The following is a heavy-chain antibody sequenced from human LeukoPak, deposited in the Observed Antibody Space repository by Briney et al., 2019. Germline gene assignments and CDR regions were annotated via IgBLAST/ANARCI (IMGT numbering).Heavy chain of an antibody. J-gene: IGHJ5*02. V-gene: IGHV1-69*13. CDR1: GGTFSSYA. Sequence: SVKVSCKASGGTFSSYAISWVRQAPGQGLEWMGGIIPIFGTANYAQKFQGRVTITADESTGTAYMELSSLRSEDTAVYYCARSTVGIAAADYNWFDPWGQGTLVTVSS. CDR3: ARSTVGIAAADYNWFDP. D-gene: IGHD6-13*01. CDR2: IIPIFGTA.